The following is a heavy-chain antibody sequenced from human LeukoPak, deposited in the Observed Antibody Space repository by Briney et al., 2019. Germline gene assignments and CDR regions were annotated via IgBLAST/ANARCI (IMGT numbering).Heavy chain of an antibody. CDR3: ARDWSRGGKNWFDP. V-gene: IGHV1-2*02. D-gene: IGHD6-25*01. CDR1: GYTFTGYY. J-gene: IGHJ5*02. CDR2: INPNSGGT. Sequence: ASLKVSCKASGYTFTGYYMHWVRQAPGQGLEWMGWINPNSGGTNYAQEFQGRVTMTRDTSISTAYMELSRLRSDDTAVYYCARDWSRGGKNWFDPWGQGTLVTVSS.